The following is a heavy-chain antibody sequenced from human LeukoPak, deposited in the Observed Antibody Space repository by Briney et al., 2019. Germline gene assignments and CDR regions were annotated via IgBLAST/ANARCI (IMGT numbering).Heavy chain of an antibody. CDR1: RRSIGEYG. CDR2: IHTSGST. CDR3: ATRYSSNWYFDY. V-gene: IGHV4-4*07. Sequence: PQCRSLTSPVTRRSIGEYGRSGDLERGGNSIKKIGHIHTSGSTNYNPSLKSRITMSVDTSKNQFSLRLSSVTAADTAVYYCATRYSSNWYFDYWGQGTLVTVSS. J-gene: IGHJ4*02. D-gene: IGHD6-13*01.